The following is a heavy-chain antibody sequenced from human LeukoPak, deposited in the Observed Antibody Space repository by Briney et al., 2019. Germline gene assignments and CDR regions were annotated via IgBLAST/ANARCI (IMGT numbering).Heavy chain of an antibody. J-gene: IGHJ4*02. CDR1: GFTFSSFA. Sequence: GGSLRLSCAASGFTFSSFAMSWVRQAPGKGLEWVSAISGSGGSTYYADSVKGRFTISRDNSKNTLYLQMNSLGAEDTAVYYCAKGPSRNIAAAGTDYWGQGTLVTVSS. D-gene: IGHD6-13*01. CDR2: ISGSGGST. V-gene: IGHV3-23*01. CDR3: AKGPSRNIAAAGTDY.